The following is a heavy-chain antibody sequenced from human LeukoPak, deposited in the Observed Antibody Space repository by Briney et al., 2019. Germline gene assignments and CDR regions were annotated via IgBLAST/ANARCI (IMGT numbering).Heavy chain of an antibody. CDR3: ARGSGKKLWLSDFDY. V-gene: IGHV3-11*05. D-gene: IGHD5-18*01. CDR1: GFTFSDYC. CDR2: ISSSSSYT. Sequence: PGGSLRLSCAASGFTFSDYCMSWIRQAPGKGLGWVSYISSSSSYTNYADSVKGRFTISRDNAKNSLYLQMNSLRAEDTAVYYCARGSGKKLWLSDFDYWGQGTLVTVSS. J-gene: IGHJ4*02.